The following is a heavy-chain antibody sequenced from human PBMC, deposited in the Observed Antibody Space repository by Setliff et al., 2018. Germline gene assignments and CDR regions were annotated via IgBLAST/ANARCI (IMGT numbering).Heavy chain of an antibody. CDR1: GGSISSGGYY. CDR3: ARCSGSYDAFDI. Sequence: KPSETLSLTCTVSGGSISSGGYYWSWIRQHPGMGLEWIGYIYYSGSTYHNPSLKTLVTISVGTSKNQFSLKLSSVTAADTAVYYCARCSGSYDAFDIWGQGTMVTVSS. CDR2: IYYSGST. J-gene: IGHJ3*02. V-gene: IGHV4-31*01. D-gene: IGHD1-26*01.